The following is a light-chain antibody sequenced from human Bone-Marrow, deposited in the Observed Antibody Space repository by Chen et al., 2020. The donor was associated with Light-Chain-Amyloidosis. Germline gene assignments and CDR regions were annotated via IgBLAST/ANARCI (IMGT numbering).Light chain of an antibody. CDR3: QSADSSGTYEVI. V-gene: IGLV3-25*03. CDR1: DLPTKY. CDR2: KNT. J-gene: IGLJ2*01. Sequence: SYELTQPPLVSVSPGQTASITCSGDDLPTKYAYWYRQKPGQAPVLVIHKNTERPSGISERFSGSSSGTTATLTISGVQAEDEADYHCQSADSSGTYEVIFGGGTKLAVL.